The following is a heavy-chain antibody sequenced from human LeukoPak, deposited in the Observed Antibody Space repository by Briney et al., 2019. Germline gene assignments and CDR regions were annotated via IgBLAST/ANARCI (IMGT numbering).Heavy chain of an antibody. V-gene: IGHV3-21*01. CDR1: GFTFSSYS. Sequence: GGSLRLSCAASGFTFSSYSMNWVRQAPGKGLEWVSSISSSSSYIYYVDSVKGRFTISRDNAKNSLYLQMNSLRAEDTAVYYCARDSTVMDYWGQGTLVTVSS. CDR3: ARDSTVMDY. D-gene: IGHD4-17*01. J-gene: IGHJ4*02. CDR2: ISSSSSYI.